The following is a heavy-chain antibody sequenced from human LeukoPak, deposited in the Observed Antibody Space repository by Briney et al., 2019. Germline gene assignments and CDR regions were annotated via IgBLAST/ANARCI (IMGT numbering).Heavy chain of an antibody. Sequence: RGGSLRLSCAASGFTFSSNAMHWVRRAPGKGLEWVAIISFDGSNKYYADSVKGRFTISRDNSKSTLYLKMDSLRAEDTAVYYCARDPKGGYSYGWGAFDIWGHGTMVTVSS. CDR1: GFTFSSNA. V-gene: IGHV3-30-3*01. J-gene: IGHJ3*02. CDR2: ISFDGSNK. D-gene: IGHD5-18*01. CDR3: ARDPKGGYSYGWGAFDI.